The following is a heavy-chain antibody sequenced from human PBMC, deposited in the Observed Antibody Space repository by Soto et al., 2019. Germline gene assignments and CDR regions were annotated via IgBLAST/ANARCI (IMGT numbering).Heavy chain of an antibody. J-gene: IGHJ6*02. CDR2: ISYDGSNK. Sequence: LRLSCAASGFTFSSFGMHWVRQAPGKGLEWVAVISYDGSNKYYADSVKGRFTISRDNSKNTLYLQMNSLRAEDTAVCYCAKLGPYSSSWYRYYYYYGMDVWGQGTTVTVSS. D-gene: IGHD6-13*01. CDR3: AKLGPYSSSWYRYYYYYGMDV. V-gene: IGHV3-30*18. CDR1: GFTFSSFG.